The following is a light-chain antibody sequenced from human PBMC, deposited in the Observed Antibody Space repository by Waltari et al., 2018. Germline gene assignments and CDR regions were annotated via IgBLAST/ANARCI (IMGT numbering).Light chain of an antibody. Sequence: EIVLTQSPGTLSLSPGERATLSCRASQSVSSTYLSWYQQKPGQTPRLLIHGASSRATGIPDRFSGSGSGTDFTLTISRLEPEDVATYYCQQYNSYPLTFGGGTKVEIK. CDR3: QQYNSYPLT. J-gene: IGKJ4*01. CDR2: GAS. V-gene: IGKV3-20*01. CDR1: QSVSSTY.